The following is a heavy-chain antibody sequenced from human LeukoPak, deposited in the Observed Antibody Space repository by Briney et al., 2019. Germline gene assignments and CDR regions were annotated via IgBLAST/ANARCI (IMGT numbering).Heavy chain of an antibody. V-gene: IGHV7-4-1*02. Sequence: ASVKVSCKASGYTFTSYAMNWVRQAPGQGLEWMGWINTNTGNPTYAQGFTGRFVFSLDTSVGTAYLQISSLKAEDTAVYYCARDFPDIVVVVAATGHNWFDPWGQGTLVTVSS. D-gene: IGHD2-15*01. CDR2: INTNTGNP. CDR1: GYTFTSYA. J-gene: IGHJ5*02. CDR3: ARDFPDIVVVVAATGHNWFDP.